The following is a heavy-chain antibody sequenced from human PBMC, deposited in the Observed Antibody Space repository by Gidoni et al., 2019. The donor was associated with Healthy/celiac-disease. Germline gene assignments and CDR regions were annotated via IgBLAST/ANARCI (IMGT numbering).Heavy chain of an antibody. CDR2: IYYSGST. V-gene: IGHV4-39*01. CDR3: ARLLYDILTGYSNYFDY. D-gene: IGHD3-9*01. J-gene: IGHJ4*02. Sequence: WIRQPPGKGLEWIGSIYYSGSTYYNPSLKSRVTISVDTSKNQFSLKLSSVTAADTAVYYCARLLYDILTGYSNYFDYWGQGTLVTVSS.